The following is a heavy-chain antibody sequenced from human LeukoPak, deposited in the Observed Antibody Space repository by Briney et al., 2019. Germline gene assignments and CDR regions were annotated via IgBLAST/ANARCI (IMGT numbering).Heavy chain of an antibody. CDR3: AREGGRDAFDI. CDR1: GFTVSSNY. J-gene: IGHJ3*02. Sequence: EGSLRLSCAASGFTVSSNYMSWVRQAPGKGLEWVSVIYSGGSTYYADSVKDRFTISRDNSKNTLYLQMNSLRAEDTAVYYCAREGGRDAFDIWGQGTMVTVSS. V-gene: IGHV3-66*02. CDR2: IYSGGST. D-gene: IGHD3-16*01.